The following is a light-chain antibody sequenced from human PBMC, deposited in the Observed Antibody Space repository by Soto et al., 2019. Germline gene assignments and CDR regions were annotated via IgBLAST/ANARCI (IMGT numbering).Light chain of an antibody. CDR3: QQYGSSPQT. V-gene: IGKV3-20*01. CDR1: QSVSSSY. J-gene: IGKJ3*01. CDR2: GAS. Sequence: EIVLTQSPGTLSLSPGERGTLSCRASQSVSSSYLAWYQQKPGQAPRLLIYGASSRATGIPDRFSGSGSGTDFTLTISRLEPEDFAVYYCQQYGSSPQTFGPGTKVDIK.